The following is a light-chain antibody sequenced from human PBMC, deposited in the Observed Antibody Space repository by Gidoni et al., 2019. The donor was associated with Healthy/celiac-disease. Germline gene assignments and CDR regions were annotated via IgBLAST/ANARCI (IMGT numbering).Light chain of an antibody. V-gene: IGKV1-39*01. CDR2: AAS. CDR3: QQSYSTPLYT. J-gene: IGKJ2*01. Sequence: IQMTQSPSSLSASVGDRVTITCRASQSISSYLNWYQQKPGKAPKLLIYAASSLQSGVPSRFSGSGSGTDFTLTISSLQPEDFATYYCQQSYSTPLYTFGQXTKLETK. CDR1: QSISSY.